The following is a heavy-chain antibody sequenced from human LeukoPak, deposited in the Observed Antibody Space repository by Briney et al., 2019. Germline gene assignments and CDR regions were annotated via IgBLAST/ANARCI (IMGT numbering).Heavy chain of an antibody. CDR3: TRAPRLPGVRGVKGENLFDY. J-gene: IGHJ4*02. V-gene: IGHV3-49*04. D-gene: IGHD3-10*01. CDR2: IRSKGYSGTA. CDR1: GFIFGDYP. Sequence: GGSLRLSCTASGFIFGDYPMTWVRQAPGQGLEWVGFIRSKGYSGTAGYAASVKGRFTISRDDSKSIAYLQMNSLKTEDTAVCYCTRAPRLPGVRGVKGENLFDYWGQGTLVTVSS.